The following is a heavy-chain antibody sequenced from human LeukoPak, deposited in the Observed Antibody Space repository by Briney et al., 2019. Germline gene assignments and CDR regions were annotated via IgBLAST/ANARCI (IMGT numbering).Heavy chain of an antibody. V-gene: IGHV3-23*01. J-gene: IGHJ5*02. Sequence: GGSLRLSCAASGFTFTSYAMTWVRQAPGKGLEWVSGISGSGGTTTFAHSVKGRSTLSRDNSKNTPYLKLTSLRADDTAVYYVGNAGFSSSWSKPENWFDPCGEGALFTVSS. CDR1: GFTFTSYA. CDR3: GNAGFSSSWSKPENWFDP. D-gene: IGHD6-13*01. CDR2: ISGSGGTT.